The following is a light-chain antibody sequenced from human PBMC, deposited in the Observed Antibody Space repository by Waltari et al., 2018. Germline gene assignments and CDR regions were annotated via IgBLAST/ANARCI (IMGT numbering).Light chain of an antibody. CDR3: QQSYMTPYT. Sequence: DVQMTQSPSTLSASVGDRVTITCRASQSVTNHLNWYQQKPGTPPKLLVYAASLLHSGVSSRLSGSGSGTDFTLTISGLRPEDFATYYCQQSYMTPYTFGQGTKV. J-gene: IGKJ2*01. CDR1: QSVTNH. V-gene: IGKV1-39*01. CDR2: AAS.